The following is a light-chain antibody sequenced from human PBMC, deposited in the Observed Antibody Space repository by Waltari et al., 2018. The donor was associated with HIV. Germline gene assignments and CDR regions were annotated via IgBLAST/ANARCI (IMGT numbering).Light chain of an antibody. CDR2: EVS. CDR1: SSDVGAHNY. Sequence: QSALTQPASVSGSPGQSITVSCPGTSSDVGAHNYVSWYQQTPGTAPKLVIYEVSNRPSGISYRFSGSKSGNTASLTISGLQTEDEGDYYCSSFTTSNSLLFGGGTKVTVL. CDR3: SSFTTSNSLL. V-gene: IGLV2-14*01. J-gene: IGLJ2*01.